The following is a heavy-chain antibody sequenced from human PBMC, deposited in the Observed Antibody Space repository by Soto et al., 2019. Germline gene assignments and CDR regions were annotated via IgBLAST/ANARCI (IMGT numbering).Heavy chain of an antibody. CDR3: APARVKNYFDY. CDR2: IYWNDDK. J-gene: IGHJ4*02. V-gene: IGHV2-5*01. Sequence: QITLKESGPTLVKPTQTLTLTCTFSGFSLSTSGVGVGWIRQPPGKALEWLALIYWNDDKRYSPSLKSRLTITKDTSKNQVVLTMTNMDPVDTATYYCAPARVKNYFDYWGQGTLVTVSS. CDR1: GFSLSTSGVG.